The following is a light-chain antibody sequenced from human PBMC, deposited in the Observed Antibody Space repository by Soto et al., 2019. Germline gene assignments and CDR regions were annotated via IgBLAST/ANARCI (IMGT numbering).Light chain of an antibody. CDR1: KSISGY. V-gene: IGKV1-12*01. J-gene: IGKJ4*01. Sequence: RKSISGYLAWYQQKPGKVPKLLIYAASSLQSGVPLRFSGSGSGTDFTLTISSLQAEDSATYYCQQANSFPLTFGGGTKVDIK. CDR3: QQANSFPLT. CDR2: AAS.